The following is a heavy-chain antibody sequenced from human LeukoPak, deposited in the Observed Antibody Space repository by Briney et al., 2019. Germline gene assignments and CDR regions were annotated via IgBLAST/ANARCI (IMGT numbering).Heavy chain of an antibody. V-gene: IGHV3-66*02. J-gene: IGHJ5*02. D-gene: IGHD3-22*01. CDR1: GFTVSSNS. CDR2: IYSGGNT. Sequence: GGSLRLSCAASGFTVSSNSMSWVRRAPGKGLECVSVIYSGGNTDYAASAKGRFTISRDNSKNTLYLQMNSLRAEDTAVYYCASEPPFYYDNSGYYSWGQGTLVTVPS. CDR3: ASEPPFYYDNSGYYS.